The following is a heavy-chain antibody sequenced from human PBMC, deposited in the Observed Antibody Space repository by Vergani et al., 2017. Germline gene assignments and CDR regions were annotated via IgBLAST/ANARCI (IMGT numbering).Heavy chain of an antibody. CDR3: ARDERSGWPYDYYYMDV. CDR2: IYTSGST. Sequence: QVQLQESGPGLVKPSQTLSLTCTVSGASISSNNYYWSWIRQPAGKGLEWIGRIYTSGSTKYNPSLKSRVTMSVDTSKNQFFLKLSSVTAADTAVYYCARDERSGWPYDYYYMDVWGKGTTVTVSS. V-gene: IGHV4-61*02. D-gene: IGHD6-19*01. J-gene: IGHJ6*03. CDR1: GASISSNNYY.